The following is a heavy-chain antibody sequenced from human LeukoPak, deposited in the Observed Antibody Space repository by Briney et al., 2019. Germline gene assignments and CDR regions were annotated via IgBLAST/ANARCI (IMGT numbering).Heavy chain of an antibody. CDR1: GGSISSSSYY. J-gene: IGHJ4*02. D-gene: IGHD6-6*01. CDR3: ASSSIAARAGFDY. Sequence: PSETLSLTCTVSGGSISSSSYYWGWIRQPPGKGLEWIGSIYYSGSTYYNPSLKSRVTISVDTSKNQFSLKLSSMTAADTAVYYCASSSIAARAGFDYWGQGTLVTVSS. CDR2: IYYSGST. V-gene: IGHV4-39*01.